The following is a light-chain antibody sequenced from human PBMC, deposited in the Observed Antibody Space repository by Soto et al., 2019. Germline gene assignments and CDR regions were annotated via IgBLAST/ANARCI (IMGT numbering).Light chain of an antibody. CDR2: NTN. CDR1: SGSVSTAYY. V-gene: IGLV8-61*01. J-gene: IGLJ3*02. CDR3: VLYMRPNWV. Sequence: QAVVTQEPSFSVSPGGTVTLTCGLNSGSVSTAYYPSWYQQTPGQAPRTLIYNTNTRSSGVPDRFSGSILGNKAALTITGPQADDESDYYCVLYMRPNWVFGGGTQLTVL.